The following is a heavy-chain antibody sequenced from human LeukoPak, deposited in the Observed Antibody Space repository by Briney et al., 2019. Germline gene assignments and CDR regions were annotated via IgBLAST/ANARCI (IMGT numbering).Heavy chain of an antibody. V-gene: IGHV4-39*07. CDR2: IYYSGST. CDR1: GGSISSSSYY. Sequence: KPSETLSLTCTVSGGSISSSSYYWGWIRQPPGKGLEWIGSIYYSGSTYYNPSLKGRVTISIDTSQNQFSLRLSSVTAADSAMYYCARVRRASSAHVDGWFDPWGQGTLVTVSS. CDR3: ARVRRASSAHVDGWFDP. J-gene: IGHJ5*02. D-gene: IGHD6-6*01.